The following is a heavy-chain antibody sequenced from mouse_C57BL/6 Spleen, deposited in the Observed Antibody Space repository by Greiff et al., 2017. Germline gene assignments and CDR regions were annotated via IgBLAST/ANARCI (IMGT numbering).Heavy chain of an antibody. CDR1: DSEVFPIAY. J-gene: IGHJ3*01. V-gene: IGHV15-2*01. D-gene: IGHD1-1*01. Sequence: QVQLQQSGSELRSPGSSVKLSCKDFDSEVFPIAYMSWVRQKPGHGFEWIGGILPSLGRTIYGEKFEDKATLDADTLSNTAYLELNSLTSEDSAIYYCARGYGSSSAWFAYWGQGTLVTVSA. CDR2: ILPSLGRT. CDR3: ARGYGSSSAWFAY.